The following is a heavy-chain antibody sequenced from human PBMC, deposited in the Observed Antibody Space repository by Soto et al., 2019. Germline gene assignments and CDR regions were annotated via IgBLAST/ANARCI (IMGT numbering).Heavy chain of an antibody. CDR2: IYYSGST. V-gene: IGHV4-31*03. J-gene: IGHJ5*02. D-gene: IGHD6-13*01. Sequence: SETLSFTCTVSGGSISSGGYYWSWIRQHPGKGLEWIGYIYYSGSTYYNPSLKSRVTISVDTSKNQFSLKLSSVTAADTAVYYCARGRQQPRYNWFDPWGHGTLVTVSS. CDR3: ARGRQQPRYNWFDP. CDR1: GGSISSGGYY.